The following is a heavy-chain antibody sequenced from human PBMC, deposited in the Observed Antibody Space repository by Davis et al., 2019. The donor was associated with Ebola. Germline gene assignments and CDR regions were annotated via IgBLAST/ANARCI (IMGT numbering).Heavy chain of an antibody. D-gene: IGHD2-2*01. CDR1: GFTFSSYG. Sequence: GESLKISCAASGFTFSSYGMHWVRQAPGKRLEWVAVIWYDGSNKYYADSVKGRFTISRDNSKNTLYLQMNSLRAEDTAVYYCASLSVGYCSSTSCGNFDYWGQGTLVTVSS. V-gene: IGHV3-33*01. CDR2: IWYDGSNK. J-gene: IGHJ4*02. CDR3: ASLSVGYCSSTSCGNFDY.